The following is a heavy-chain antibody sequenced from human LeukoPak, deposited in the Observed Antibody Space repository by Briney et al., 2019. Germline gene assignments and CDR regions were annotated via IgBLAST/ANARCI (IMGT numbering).Heavy chain of an antibody. J-gene: IGHJ4*02. Sequence: ASVTDSFKVSGYTLTELSMHWVRQAPGQGLAWTGWINDTNAGKHYAQNFQGRVTMTRDTSISTVYMELSRLRSDDTAFYACARDHNWGPDYWGQGTLVTVSS. CDR3: ARDHNWGPDY. CDR1: GYTLTELS. V-gene: IGHV1-2*02. D-gene: IGHD7-27*01. CDR2: INDTNAGK.